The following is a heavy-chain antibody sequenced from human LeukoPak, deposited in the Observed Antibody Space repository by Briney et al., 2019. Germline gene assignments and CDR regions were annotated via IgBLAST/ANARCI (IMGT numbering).Heavy chain of an antibody. CDR3: ARAYYYGSVDY. CDR2: ISAYNGNT. J-gene: IGHJ4*02. Sequence: ASVKVSCKASGYTFTSYGISWVRQAPGQGLEWMGWISAYNGNTNYAQKLQGRVTMTTDTSTSTAYTELRSLRSDDTAVYYCARAYYYGSVDYWGQGTLVTVSS. D-gene: IGHD3-10*01. V-gene: IGHV1-18*01. CDR1: GYTFTSYG.